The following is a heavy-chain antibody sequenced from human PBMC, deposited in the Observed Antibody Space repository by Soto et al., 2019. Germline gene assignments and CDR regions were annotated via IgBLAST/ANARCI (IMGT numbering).Heavy chain of an antibody. J-gene: IGHJ6*02. CDR3: ARGPNYDYVWGSYRYKASYYDYGMDV. CDR2: KKQDGSEK. V-gene: IGHV3-7*01. Sequence: EVQLVESGGGLVQPGGSLRLSCAASGFTFSSYWMSWVRQAPGKGLEWVANKKQDGSEKYYVDSVKGRFTISRDNAKNSLYLEMNSLRAEDTAVYYCARGPNYDYVWGSYRYKASYYDYGMDVWGQGTTVTVSS. D-gene: IGHD3-16*02. CDR1: GFTFSSYW.